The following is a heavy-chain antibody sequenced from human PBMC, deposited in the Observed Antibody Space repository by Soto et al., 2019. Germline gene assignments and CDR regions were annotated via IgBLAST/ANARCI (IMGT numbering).Heavy chain of an antibody. J-gene: IGHJ6*02. CDR1: GFTFSIYG. V-gene: IGHV3-33*01. Sequence: GGSLRLSCAASGFTFSIYGMHWVRQAPGKGLEWVAVVWFDGTNKYYADSVKGRFTISRDNSKNTVSLQMNSLRDEDAAVYYCARGSVRNYNYGMDVWGQGTTVTVSS. CDR3: ARGSVRNYNYGMDV. CDR2: VWFDGTNK.